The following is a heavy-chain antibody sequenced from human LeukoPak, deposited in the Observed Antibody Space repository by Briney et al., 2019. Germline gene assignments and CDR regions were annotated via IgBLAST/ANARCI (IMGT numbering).Heavy chain of an antibody. CDR2: ISTSSTNVI. CDR1: GFTFSTYH. V-gene: IGHV3-48*04. J-gene: IGHJ3*02. Sequence: GGSLRLSCAASGFTFSTYHMNWVRQAPGKGLEWVSFISTSSTNVIYYADSVKGRFTISRDDARNSLYLQMNSLRVEDTAIYYCARRDDFDIWGQGTLVTVSS. CDR3: ARRDDFDI.